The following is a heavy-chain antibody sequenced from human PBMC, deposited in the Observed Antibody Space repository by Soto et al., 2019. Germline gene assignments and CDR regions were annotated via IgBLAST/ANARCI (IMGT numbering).Heavy chain of an antibody. Sequence: PSETLSLTCNVSGGSVSGYHWSWIRQPPGKGLEWIGYINNNGNTDYSPSLESRVTISVDRSKNQFSLKLSSVTAADTAVYYCARGMTTVTTFDYWGQGTLVTVAS. CDR1: GGSVSGYH. CDR2: INNNGNT. J-gene: IGHJ4*02. CDR3: ARGMTTVTTFDY. V-gene: IGHV4-59*02. D-gene: IGHD4-17*01.